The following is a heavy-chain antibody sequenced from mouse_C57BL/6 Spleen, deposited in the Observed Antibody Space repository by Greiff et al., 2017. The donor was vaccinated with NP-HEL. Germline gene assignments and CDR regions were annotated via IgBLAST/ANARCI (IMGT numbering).Heavy chain of an antibody. V-gene: IGHV1-82*01. CDR1: GYAFSSSW. CDR2: IYPGDGDT. D-gene: IGHD1-1*01. J-gene: IGHJ4*01. CDR3: ARSSLLLRPYAMDY. Sequence: QVQLQQSGPELVKPGASVKISCKASGYAFSSSWMNWVKQRPGKGLEWIGRIYPGDGDTNYNGKFKGKATLTADKSSSTAYMQLSSLTSEDSAVYFCARSSLLLRPYAMDYWGQGTSVTVSS.